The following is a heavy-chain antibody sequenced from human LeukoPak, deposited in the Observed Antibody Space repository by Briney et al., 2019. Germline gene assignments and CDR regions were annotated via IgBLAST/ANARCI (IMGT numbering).Heavy chain of an antibody. CDR2: IRYDGSNK. D-gene: IGHD1-26*01. J-gene: IGHJ6*03. Sequence: SGGSLRLSCAASGFTFSSYGMHWVRQAPGKGLEWVAFIRYDGSNKYYADSVKGRFTISRDNSKNTLYLQMNSLRAEDTAVYYCAKDMGRELPPYYYYYYMDAWGKGTTVTVSS. V-gene: IGHV3-30*02. CDR3: AKDMGRELPPYYYYYYMDA. CDR1: GFTFSSYG.